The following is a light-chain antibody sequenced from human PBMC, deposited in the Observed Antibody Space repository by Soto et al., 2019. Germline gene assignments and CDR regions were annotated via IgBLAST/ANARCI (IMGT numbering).Light chain of an antibody. CDR1: QSVDTTY. J-gene: IGKJ4*01. CDR2: NAS. CDR3: QQYGSSPLT. Sequence: EVMLTQSPGTLSLSPGERVTLSCRASQSVDTTYLAWYQQRPGQAPRLLIYNASSRATGIPDRFSGSGSGTDFTLTIIRLEPEDFAVYYCQQYGSSPLTFGGGTKVEIK. V-gene: IGKV3-20*01.